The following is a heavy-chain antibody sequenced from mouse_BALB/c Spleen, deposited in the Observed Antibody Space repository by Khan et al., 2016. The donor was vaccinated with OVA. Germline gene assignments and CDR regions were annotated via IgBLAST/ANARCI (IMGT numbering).Heavy chain of an antibody. Sequence: QVQLKQSGAELAKPGASVKMSCKASGYTFTSYWMHWVKQRPGQGLEWIGYINPSTGYSEYNQKFKDKATLTVDKSSSTAYMQLSSLTSDDSAVYYCANHGSSSAWFAYWGQGTLVTVSA. J-gene: IGHJ3*01. CDR1: GYTFTSYW. V-gene: IGHV1-7*01. CDR3: ANHGSSSAWFAY. D-gene: IGHD1-1*01. CDR2: INPSTGYS.